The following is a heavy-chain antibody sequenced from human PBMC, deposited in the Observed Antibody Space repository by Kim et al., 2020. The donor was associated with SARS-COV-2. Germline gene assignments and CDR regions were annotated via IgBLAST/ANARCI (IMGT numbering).Heavy chain of an antibody. Sequence: GGSLRLSCAASGFTFSSYAMSWVRQAPGKGLEWVSAISGSGGGTYYADSVKGRFTISRDNSKNTLYLQMNSLRAEDTAVYYCAKDSGSGSYYAYYYYGMDVWGQGTTVTVSS. D-gene: IGHD3-10*01. V-gene: IGHV3-23*01. CDR2: ISGSGGGT. J-gene: IGHJ6*02. CDR3: AKDSGSGSYYAYYYYGMDV. CDR1: GFTFSSYA.